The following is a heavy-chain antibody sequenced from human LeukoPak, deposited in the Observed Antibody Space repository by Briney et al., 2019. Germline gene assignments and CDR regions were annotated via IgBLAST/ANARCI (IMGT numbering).Heavy chain of an antibody. Sequence: PGGSLRLSCTASGFKFDDYGMTWVRQAPGKGLEWVSSISSSSSYIYYADSVKGRFTISRDNAKNSLYLQMNSLRAEDTAVYYCARDAVRAPYSSSPYYFDYWGQGTLVTVSS. CDR2: ISSSSSYI. CDR1: GFKFDDYG. J-gene: IGHJ4*02. V-gene: IGHV3-21*01. CDR3: ARDAVRAPYSSSPYYFDY. D-gene: IGHD6-6*01.